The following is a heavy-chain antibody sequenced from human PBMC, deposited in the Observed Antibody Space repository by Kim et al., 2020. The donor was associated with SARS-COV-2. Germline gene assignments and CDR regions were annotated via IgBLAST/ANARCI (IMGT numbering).Heavy chain of an antibody. Sequence: SVKVSCKASGGTFSSYAISWVRQAPGQGLEWMGGIIPIFGTANYAQKFQGRVTITADESTSTAYMELSSLRSEDTAVYYCARERYCSGGSCYPALDYWGHGTLVTVSS. V-gene: IGHV1-69*13. CDR3: ARERYCSGGSCYPALDY. D-gene: IGHD2-15*01. CDR2: IIPIFGTA. CDR1: GGTFSSYA. J-gene: IGHJ4*01.